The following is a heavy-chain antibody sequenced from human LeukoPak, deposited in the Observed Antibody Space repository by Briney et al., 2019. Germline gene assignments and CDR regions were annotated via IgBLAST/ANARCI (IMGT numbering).Heavy chain of an antibody. CDR3: ATDRAPYCSSTSCPLIWPAYYYYYGMDV. CDR1: GFTFNSYG. Sequence: GGSLRLSCAASGFTFNSYGMHWVRQAPGKGLEWVAVIWYDGSNKYYADSVKGRFTISRDNSKNTLYLQMNSLRAEDTAVYYCATDRAPYCSSTSCPLIWPAYYYYYGMDVWGQGTTVTVSS. V-gene: IGHV3-33*01. D-gene: IGHD2-2*01. J-gene: IGHJ6*02. CDR2: IWYDGSNK.